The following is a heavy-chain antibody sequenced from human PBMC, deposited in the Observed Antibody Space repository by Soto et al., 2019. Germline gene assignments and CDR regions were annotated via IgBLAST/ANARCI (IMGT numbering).Heavy chain of an antibody. J-gene: IGHJ4*02. V-gene: IGHV1-69*13. Sequence: PVKVSCKASGGTFSSYAISWVRQAPGQGLEWMGGIIPIFGTANYAQKFQGRVTITADESTSTAYMELSSLRSEDTAVYYCARVGGYSYVFPADYWGQGTLVTVSS. CDR2: IIPIFGTA. D-gene: IGHD5-18*01. CDR1: GGTFSSYA. CDR3: ARVGGYSYVFPADY.